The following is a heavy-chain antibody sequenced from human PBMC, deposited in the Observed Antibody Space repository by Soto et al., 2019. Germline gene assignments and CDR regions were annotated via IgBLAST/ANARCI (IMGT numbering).Heavy chain of an antibody. CDR1: GFTFNSDN. CDR3: ARARCSSGQCYYFDY. D-gene: IGHD2-15*01. CDR2: ISRSGDRT. V-gene: IGHV3-64*02. Sequence: EVQLVESGESLVQPGGSLRLSCAASGFTFNSDNIHWIRQAPGKGREFVSTISRSGDRTYYADSVKGRFTITRDNSKNTVSLQMGSLRAEDMALYYCARARCSSGQCYYFDYWGRGAVVSVSS. J-gene: IGHJ4*02.